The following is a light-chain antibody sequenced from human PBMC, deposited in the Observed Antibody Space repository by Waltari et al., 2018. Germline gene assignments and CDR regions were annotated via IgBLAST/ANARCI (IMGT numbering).Light chain of an antibody. CDR3: ATWDDSLNGL. CDR1: SSNIGSKS. V-gene: IGLV1-44*01. Sequence: QSVLTQPPSVSGTPGQRVSISCSGSSSNIGSKSVNWYQQVPGTAPKLLIYSNNRRPSGFPGRFSGSKSGTSASLAISGLQSEDEADYYCATWDDSLNGLFGGGTKLTVL. J-gene: IGLJ2*01. CDR2: SNN.